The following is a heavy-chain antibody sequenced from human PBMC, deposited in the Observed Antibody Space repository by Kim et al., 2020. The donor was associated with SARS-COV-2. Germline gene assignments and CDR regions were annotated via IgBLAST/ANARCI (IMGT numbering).Heavy chain of an antibody. Sequence: GGSLRLSCAASGFTFSSYSMNWVRQAPGQGLDWVSYISRRSSTIYYADSVKGRFTISRDNAKNSLYLQMNSLGDEDTAVYYCARPPHAEYSSGWFAFDIWGQGTMVTVSS. CDR1: GFTFSSYS. D-gene: IGHD6-19*01. CDR3: ARPPHAEYSSGWFAFDI. CDR2: ISRRSSTI. J-gene: IGHJ3*02. V-gene: IGHV3-48*02.